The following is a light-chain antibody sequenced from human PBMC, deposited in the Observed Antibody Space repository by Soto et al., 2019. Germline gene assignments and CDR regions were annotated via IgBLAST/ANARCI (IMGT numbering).Light chain of an antibody. CDR1: SSNIGSYY. CDR2: DNN. J-gene: IGLJ3*02. V-gene: IGLV1-51*01. Sequence: QSVLTQPPSVSAAPGQKVTISCSGSSSNIGSYYVSWYQQLPGTAPKLLIYDNNKRPSGIPDRFSGSKSGTSATLGITGLQTGDEADYYCGTWDGSLSAGVFGGGTKVTVL. CDR3: GTWDGSLSAGV.